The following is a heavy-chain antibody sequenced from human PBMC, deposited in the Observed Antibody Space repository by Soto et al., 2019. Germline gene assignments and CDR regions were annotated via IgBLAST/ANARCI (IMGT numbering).Heavy chain of an antibody. D-gene: IGHD3-22*01. CDR2: IYYSGST. V-gene: IGHV4-31*03. J-gene: IGHJ4*02. CDR3: ARDLGYYDSSGYYYPFTFQY. Sequence: SETLSLTCTVSGGSISSGGYYWSWIRQHPGKGLEWIGYIYYSGSTYYNPSLKSRVTISVDTSKNQFSLKLSSVTAADTAVYYCARDLGYYDSSGYYYPFTFQYWGQGTLVTVSS. CDR1: GGSISSGGYY.